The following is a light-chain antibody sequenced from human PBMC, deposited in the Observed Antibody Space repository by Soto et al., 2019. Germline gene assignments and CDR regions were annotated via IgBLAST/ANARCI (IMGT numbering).Light chain of an antibody. Sequence: DIVTPQSPLSLPVTPGEPASISCRSSQSLLHSNGYNYLDWYLQKPGQSPQLLIYLGSNRSSGVPDRFSGSGSGTDFTLKISRVEAEDVGVYYCMQALQTPTFGQGTKVEIK. CDR3: MQALQTPT. CDR2: LGS. V-gene: IGKV2-28*01. J-gene: IGKJ1*01. CDR1: QSLLHSNGYNY.